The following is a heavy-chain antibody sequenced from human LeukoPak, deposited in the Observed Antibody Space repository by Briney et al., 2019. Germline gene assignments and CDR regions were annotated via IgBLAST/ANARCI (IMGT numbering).Heavy chain of an antibody. V-gene: IGHV3-74*01. Sequence: PGGSLRLSCAASGFTFSNAWMSWVRQAPGKGLVWVSRINSDGSRTSYADSVKGRFTISRDNAKNTLYLQMNSLRAEDTAVYYCARVQGSSGWTSYWYFDLWGRGTLVTVSS. D-gene: IGHD6-19*01. CDR1: GFTFSNAW. CDR3: ARVQGSSGWTSYWYFDL. CDR2: INSDGSRT. J-gene: IGHJ2*01.